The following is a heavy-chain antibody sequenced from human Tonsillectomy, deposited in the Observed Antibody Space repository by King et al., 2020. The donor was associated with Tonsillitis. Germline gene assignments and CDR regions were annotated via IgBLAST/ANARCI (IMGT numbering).Heavy chain of an antibody. D-gene: IGHD4-11*01. Sequence: VQLVESGGGVVQPGRSLRLSCAASGFTFSSYGMHWVRQAPGKGLEWVAVISYDGSNKYYADSVKGRFTISRDNSKNTLYLQMNSLRADDTAVYYCAKRGGYYSNYFGWYLQGVSHYYMDVWGKGTTVTVSS. CDR1: GFTFSSYG. V-gene: IGHV3-30*18. CDR3: AKRGGYYSNYFGWYLQGVSHYYMDV. CDR2: ISYDGSNK. J-gene: IGHJ6*03.